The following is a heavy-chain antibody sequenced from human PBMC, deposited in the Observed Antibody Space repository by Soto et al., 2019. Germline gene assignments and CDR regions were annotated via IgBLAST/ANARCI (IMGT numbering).Heavy chain of an antibody. CDR3: ARAKGLLTVTTAWFDP. Sequence: QVQLQESGPGLVKPSQTLSLTCTVSGGSISSGDYYWSWIRQPPGKGLEWIGYIYYSGSTYCKPSLKSRVTISGDTSKNQFSLKLSSVTAADTAVYYCARAKGLLTVTTAWFDPWGQGTLVTVSS. CDR1: GGSISSGDYY. CDR2: IYYSGST. J-gene: IGHJ5*02. V-gene: IGHV4-30-4*01. D-gene: IGHD4-17*01.